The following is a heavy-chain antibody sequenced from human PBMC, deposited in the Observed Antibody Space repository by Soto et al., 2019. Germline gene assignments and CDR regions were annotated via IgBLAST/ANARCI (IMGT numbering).Heavy chain of an antibody. CDR1: GDSVSSSY. D-gene: IGHD3-3*01. CDR2: IYNSAIT. J-gene: IGHJ6*02. Sequence: SETLSLTCTVSGDSVSSSYYTWIRQSPGKRLEWIGYIYNSAITNYNPSVRSRVTISADTSENQFSLSLSSVTAADTAVYYCARVLELKSNDFWSGSLVAMDVWGQGTTVTVSS. V-gene: IGHV4-59*02. CDR3: ARVLELKSNDFWSGSLVAMDV.